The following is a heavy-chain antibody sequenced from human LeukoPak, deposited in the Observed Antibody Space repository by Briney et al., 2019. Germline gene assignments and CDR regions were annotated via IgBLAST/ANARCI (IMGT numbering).Heavy chain of an antibody. J-gene: IGHJ4*02. CDR1: GASISGGTYY. CDR2: IYYTGST. V-gene: IGHV4-39*01. CDR3: ARRGGSGRAFDY. Sequence: PSETLSLTCSVSGASISGGTYYWGWIRQPPGKGLEGIGSIYYTGSTYDNPSLKSRFTISVATSKNQFSLKLSSVTAADTAVYYCARRGGSGRAFDYWGQGTLVTVSS. D-gene: IGHD1-26*01.